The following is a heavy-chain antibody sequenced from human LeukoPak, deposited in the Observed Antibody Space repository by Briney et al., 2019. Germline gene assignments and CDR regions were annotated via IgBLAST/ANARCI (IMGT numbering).Heavy chain of an antibody. J-gene: IGHJ5*02. V-gene: IGHV4-59*01. CDR3: ARADRFSYWFDP. Sequence: VKPSETLSLTCTAPGASISSYYWSWIRQPPGKGLEWIGYIDYSGSTNYNPSLKSRVTISVDTSKNQFSLKLSSVTAADTAVYYCARADRFSYWFDPWGQGTLVTVSS. CDR2: IDYSGST. CDR1: GASISSYY.